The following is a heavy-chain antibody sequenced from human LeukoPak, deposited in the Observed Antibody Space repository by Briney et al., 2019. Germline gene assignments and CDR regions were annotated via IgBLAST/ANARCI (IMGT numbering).Heavy chain of an antibody. V-gene: IGHV3-23*01. CDR2: ISDSGGST. Sequence: PGGSLRLSCAASGFTFSSYAMSWVRQAPGKGLEWVSEISDSGGSTSYADSVKGRFTISRDNSKSALFLQMNSLRADDTAVYYCAKVHDLGGSNKPFDYWGQGTLVTVSS. D-gene: IGHD2-15*01. CDR3: AKVHDLGGSNKPFDY. J-gene: IGHJ4*02. CDR1: GFTFSSYA.